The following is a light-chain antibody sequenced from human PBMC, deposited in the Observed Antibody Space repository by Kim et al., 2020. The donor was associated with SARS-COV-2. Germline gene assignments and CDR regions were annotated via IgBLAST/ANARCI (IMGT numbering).Light chain of an antibody. J-gene: IGKJ1*01. Sequence: SPGDRATLSCRASQSVSSNLAWYQQKPGQAPRLLIYDASTRATGIPARFSGSGSGTEFTLTFSSLQSEDFAVYYCQQYHNWPPGTFGQGTKVDIK. V-gene: IGKV3-15*01. CDR3: QQYHNWPPGT. CDR2: DAS. CDR1: QSVSSN.